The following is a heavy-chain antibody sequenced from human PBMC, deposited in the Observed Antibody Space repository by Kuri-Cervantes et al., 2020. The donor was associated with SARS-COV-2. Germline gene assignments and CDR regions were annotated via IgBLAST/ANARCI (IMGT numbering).Heavy chain of an antibody. CDR2: IYSGGST. J-gene: IGHJ4*02. CDR1: GFTVSSNY. Sequence: GESLKISCAASGFTVSSNYMSWVRQAPGKGLEWVSVIYSGGSTYYADSVKGWFTISRDNSKNTLYLQMNSLRAEDTAVYYCASGILYRWEGYFDYWGQGTLVTVSS. D-gene: IGHD2-15*01. CDR3: ASGILYRWEGYFDY. V-gene: IGHV3-53*01.